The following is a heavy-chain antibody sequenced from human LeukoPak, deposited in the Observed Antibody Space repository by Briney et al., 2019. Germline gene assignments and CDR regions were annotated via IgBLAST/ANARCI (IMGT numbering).Heavy chain of an antibody. Sequence: SETLSLTCTVSGGSICSSSYNWGWIRQPPGKGLEWIGSIYYSGSTYYSPSLKSRVTISLDTSKNQFSLKLSSVTAADTAVYYCARDRSWGSGYYYYYMDVWGKGTTVTVSS. CDR3: ARDRSWGSGYYYYYMDV. J-gene: IGHJ6*03. V-gene: IGHV4-39*07. D-gene: IGHD7-27*01. CDR2: IYYSGST. CDR1: GGSICSSSYN.